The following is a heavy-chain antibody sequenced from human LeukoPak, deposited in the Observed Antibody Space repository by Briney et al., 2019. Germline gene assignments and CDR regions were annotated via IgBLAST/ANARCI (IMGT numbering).Heavy chain of an antibody. CDR1: GFSFTSFA. CDR2: ISSSGGNT. CDR3: AKDRPTWPIDY. D-gene: IGHD5-12*01. Sequence: GGSLRLSCAASGFSFTSFAIHWVRQAPGKGLEWVSSISSSGGNTYYPDSMKGRFTISRDNSKNTMYLQMNSLRAEDTAVYYCAKDRPTWPIDYWGQGTLVTVSS. J-gene: IGHJ4*02. V-gene: IGHV3-23*01.